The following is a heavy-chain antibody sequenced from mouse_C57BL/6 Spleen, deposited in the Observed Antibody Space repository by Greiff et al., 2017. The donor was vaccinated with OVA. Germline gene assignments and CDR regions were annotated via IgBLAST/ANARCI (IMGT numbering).Heavy chain of an antibody. J-gene: IGHJ3*01. Sequence: EVQLVESGAELVRPGASVKLSCTASGFNIKDDYMHWVKQRPEQGLEWIGWIDPENGDTEYASKFQGKATITADTSSNTAYLQLSSLTSEDTAVYYCTFSYYLAQFAYWGQGTLVTVSA. CDR3: TFSYYLAQFAY. CDR1: GFNIKDDY. CDR2: IDPENGDT. V-gene: IGHV14-4*01. D-gene: IGHD2-10*01.